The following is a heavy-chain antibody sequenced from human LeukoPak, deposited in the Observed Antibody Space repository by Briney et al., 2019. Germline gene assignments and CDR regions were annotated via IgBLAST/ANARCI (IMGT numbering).Heavy chain of an antibody. D-gene: IGHD2-8*01. CDR2: IYTSGST. V-gene: IGHV4-61*02. CDR3: ASTDTNGGAFDI. CDR1: GGSISGGFYY. Sequence: SETLSLTCTVSGGSISGGFYYWSWIQQPAGKGLEWIGRIYTSGSTNYNPSLKSRVTISVDTSKNQFSLNLSSVTAADTAVYYCASTDTNGGAFDIWGQGTVVTVSS. J-gene: IGHJ3*02.